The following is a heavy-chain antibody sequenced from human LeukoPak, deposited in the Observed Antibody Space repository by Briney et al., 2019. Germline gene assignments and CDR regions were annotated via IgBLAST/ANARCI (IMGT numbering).Heavy chain of an antibody. J-gene: IGHJ6*04. CDR1: GDSISSGNYY. CDR2: IYTSGST. Sequence: SQTLSLTCTVSGDSISSGNYYWTWIRQPAGKGLEWIGRIYTSGSTNYNPSLKSRVTISVDTSKNQFSLKLSSVTAADTAVYYCARGKTYYDFWSGRPQSPPTLDVWGKGTTVTVSS. D-gene: IGHD3-3*01. V-gene: IGHV4-61*02. CDR3: ARGKTYYDFWSGRPQSPPTLDV.